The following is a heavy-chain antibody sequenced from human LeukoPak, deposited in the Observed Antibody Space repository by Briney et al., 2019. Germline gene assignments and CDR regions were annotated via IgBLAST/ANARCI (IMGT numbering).Heavy chain of an antibody. CDR3: ARVITPGSNYGDHAGWYFDL. V-gene: IGHV1-2*02. D-gene: IGHD4-17*01. CDR2: INPNTGGT. Sequence: GASVRVSCKASGYTFTDHFIYWVRQAPGQGLEWMAWINPNTGGTKYAQMFQGRVTLTRDTSISTAFMELRSLISDDTAVYFCARVITPGSNYGDHAGWYFDLWGRGTLVTVSS. CDR1: GYTFTDHF. J-gene: IGHJ2*01.